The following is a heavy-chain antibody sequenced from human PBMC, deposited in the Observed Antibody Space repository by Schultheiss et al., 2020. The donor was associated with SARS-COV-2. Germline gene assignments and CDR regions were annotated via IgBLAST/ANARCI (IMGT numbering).Heavy chain of an antibody. V-gene: IGHV3-11*04. Sequence: GGSLRLSCAASGFTFSDYYMNWVRQAPGKGLEWVSYISSSGSIIYYADSVQGRFTISRDNAKNSLSLQMNSLRAEDTAVYYCARADGDYYYYGMDVWGQGTTVTVSS. J-gene: IGHJ6*02. D-gene: IGHD4-17*01. CDR3: ARADGDYYYYGMDV. CDR2: ISSSGSII. CDR1: GFTFSDYY.